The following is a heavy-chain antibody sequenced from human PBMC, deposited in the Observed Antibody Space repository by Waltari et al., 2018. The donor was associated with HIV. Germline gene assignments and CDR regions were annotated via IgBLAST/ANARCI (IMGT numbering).Heavy chain of an antibody. J-gene: IGHJ4*02. CDR3: TTHYYDRGY. Sequence: EVQLVESGGGLVKPGESLRLSCAASGFTFTNGWLNWVRQAPGKGLEWVGLMKSKTDGGTIDYAAPVKGRFTISRDDARNTVYLQMNSLRTEDTAVYYCTTHYYDRGYWVQGTLVTVSS. V-gene: IGHV3-15*07. CDR2: MKSKTDGGTI. CDR1: GFTFTNGW. D-gene: IGHD3-22*01.